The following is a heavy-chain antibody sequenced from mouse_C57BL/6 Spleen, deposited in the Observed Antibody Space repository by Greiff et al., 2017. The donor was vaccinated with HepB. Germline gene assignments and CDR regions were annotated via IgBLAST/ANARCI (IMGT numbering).Heavy chain of an antibody. CDR3: ARDYYSNSYAMDY. V-gene: IGHV1-82*01. D-gene: IGHD2-5*01. CDR2: IYPGDGDT. Sequence: VMLVESGPELVKPGASVKISCKASGYAFSSSWMNWVKQRPGKGLEWIGRIYPGDGDTNYNGKFKGKATLTADKSSSTAYMQLSSLTSEDSAVYVCARDYYSNSYAMDYWGQGTSVTVSS. CDR1: GYAFSSSW. J-gene: IGHJ4*01.